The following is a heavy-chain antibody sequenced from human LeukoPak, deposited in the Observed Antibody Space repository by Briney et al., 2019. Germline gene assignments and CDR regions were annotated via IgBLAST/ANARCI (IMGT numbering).Heavy chain of an antibody. D-gene: IGHD2-21*01. J-gene: IGHJ4*02. V-gene: IGHV5-51*01. Sequence: PGKSLKICCKGSGYSFTRYWIAWVRQMPGKGLEGMGIIYPGESDIRYNPSFQVQVTFSADKSTTTAYLQWSSLKASDTAMYYCSRYLHYSTFFDYWGQGTLVTVSS. CDR3: SRYLHYSTFFDY. CDR2: IYPGESDI. CDR1: GYSFTRYW.